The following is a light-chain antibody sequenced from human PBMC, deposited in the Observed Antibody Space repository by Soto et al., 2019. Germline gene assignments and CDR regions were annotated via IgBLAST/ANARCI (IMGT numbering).Light chain of an antibody. CDR2: GAS. CDR1: QSVSNNY. J-gene: IGKJ5*01. V-gene: IGKV3-20*01. CDR3: QQYGSSPIT. Sequence: EIVFTQSPGALSLTPGERATLSCRASQSVSNNYLAWYQQKPGQAPRLLIYGASSRATGIPDRFSGSGSGTDFTLTISRLEPEDFAVYYCQQYGSSPITFGQGARLEI.